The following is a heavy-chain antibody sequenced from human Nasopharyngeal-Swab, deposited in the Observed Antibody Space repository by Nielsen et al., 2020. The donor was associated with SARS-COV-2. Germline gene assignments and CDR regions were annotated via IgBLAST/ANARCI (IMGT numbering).Heavy chain of an antibody. CDR1: GGSISSYY. J-gene: IGHJ4*02. CDR2: IYYSGST. Sequence: SETLSLTCTVSGGSISSYYWSWIRQPPGKGLEWIGYIYYSGSTNYNPSLKSRVTISVDTSKNQFSLKLSSVTVADTAVYYCARGGDYYDSSGYGVDYWGQGTLVTVSS. D-gene: IGHD3-22*01. CDR3: ARGGDYYDSSGYGVDY. V-gene: IGHV4-59*01.